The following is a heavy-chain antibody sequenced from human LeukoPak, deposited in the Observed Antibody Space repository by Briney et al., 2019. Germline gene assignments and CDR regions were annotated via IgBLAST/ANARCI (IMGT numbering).Heavy chain of an antibody. CDR2: IYYSGST. J-gene: IGHJ4*02. CDR1: GGSIKSLD. V-gene: IGHV4-59*01. Sequence: PSETLSLACTVSGGSIKSLDCSCGREPPGQGVVGSRDIYYSGSTSDNPSLKSRVTVSVDTSKNQFSLTLSSGTPARPAVYPCARERGSGWYAPLFDTWGQGTLVTVSS. D-gene: IGHD6-19*01. CDR3: ARERGSGWYAPLFDT.